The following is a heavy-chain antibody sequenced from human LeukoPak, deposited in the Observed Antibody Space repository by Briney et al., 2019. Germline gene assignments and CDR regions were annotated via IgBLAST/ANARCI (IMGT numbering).Heavy chain of an antibody. V-gene: IGHV4-34*01. CDR2: INHSGST. J-gene: IGHJ5*02. Sequence: SETLSLTCAVYGGSFSDYYWSWIRQPPGKGLEWIGEINHSGSTNYNPSLKSRVTISIDTSKNQFSLKLSSVTAADTAVFYCTRGARTPSGYGSRTAGRANWFDPWGQGTLATDAS. D-gene: IGHD5-12*01. CDR1: GGSFSDYY. CDR3: TRGARTPSGYGSRTAGRANWFDP.